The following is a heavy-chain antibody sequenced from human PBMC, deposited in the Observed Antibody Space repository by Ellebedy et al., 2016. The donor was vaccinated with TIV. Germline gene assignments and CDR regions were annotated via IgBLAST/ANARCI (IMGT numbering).Heavy chain of an antibody. CDR1: GFTFDDYT. J-gene: IGHJ4*02. CDR3: ARDLSPYSSSWYPGDY. V-gene: IGHV3-43*01. Sequence: GESLTISCAASGFTFDDYTMHWVRQAPGKGLEWVSLISRDGGTTSYSDSVKGRFTISRDNSKNFLYLQMNSLRTEDTALYFCARDLSPYSSSWYPGDYWGQGTLVSVSS. D-gene: IGHD6-13*01. CDR2: ISRDGGTT.